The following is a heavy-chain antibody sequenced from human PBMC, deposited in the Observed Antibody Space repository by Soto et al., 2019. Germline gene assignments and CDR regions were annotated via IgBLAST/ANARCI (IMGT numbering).Heavy chain of an antibody. V-gene: IGHV4-61*01. CDR3: ARDQGGLYFDY. J-gene: IGHJ4*02. Sequence: SETLSLTCTVSGGSVSSGSCYWSWIRQPPGKGLEWIGYIYYSGSTNYNPSLKSRVTISVDTSKNQFSLKLSSVTAADTAVYYCARDQGGLYFDYWGQGTQVTVSS. D-gene: IGHD5-12*01. CDR2: IYYSGST. CDR1: GGSVSSGSCY.